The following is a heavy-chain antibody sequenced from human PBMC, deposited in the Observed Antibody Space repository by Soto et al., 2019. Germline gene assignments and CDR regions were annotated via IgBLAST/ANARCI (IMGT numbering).Heavy chain of an antibody. J-gene: IGHJ4*02. CDR3: ARGVNYYDSSGPDY. CDR2: ISYDGSNK. D-gene: IGHD3-22*01. V-gene: IGHV3-30-3*01. CDR1: GFTFSSYA. Sequence: PGGSLRLSCAASGFTFSSYAMHWVRQAPGKGLEWVAVISYDGSNKYYADSVKGRFTISRDNSKNTLYLQMNSLRAEDTAVYYCARGVNYYDSSGPDYWGQGTLVPVSS.